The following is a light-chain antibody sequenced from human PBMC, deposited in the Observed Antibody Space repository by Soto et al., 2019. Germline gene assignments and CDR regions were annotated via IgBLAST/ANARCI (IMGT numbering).Light chain of an antibody. CDR3: QQSYSNPIT. V-gene: IGKV1-39*01. CDR2: DAS. CDR1: QSISRT. J-gene: IGKJ5*01. Sequence: DIQMTQSPPTLSASLGDRVTITCRASQSISRTLAWYQQKPGKAPKLLIYDASNLQTGVPSRFSGSGSGTDFTLTISSLQPEDFATYYCQQSYSNPITFGQGTRLEIK.